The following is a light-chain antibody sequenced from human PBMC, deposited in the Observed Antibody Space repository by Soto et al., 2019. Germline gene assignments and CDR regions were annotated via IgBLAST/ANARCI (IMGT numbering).Light chain of an antibody. J-gene: IGLJ1*01. CDR1: SSNIGGNS. Sequence: QSALTQPPSVSAAPGQKVTISCAGSSSNIGGNSVSWYQQLPGTAPKLLIYDDNKRPSGIPDRFSGSKSGTSATLGITGFQTGDEADYYCGSWDSRLSAYVCGPGTKDNVL. CDR2: DDN. CDR3: GSWDSRLSAYV. V-gene: IGLV1-51*01.